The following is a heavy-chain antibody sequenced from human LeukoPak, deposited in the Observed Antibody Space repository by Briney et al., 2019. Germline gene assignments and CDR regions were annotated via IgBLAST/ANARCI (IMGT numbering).Heavy chain of an antibody. Sequence: GASAKVSCTASGYTFPSYFMHWVRQAPGQGLEWMGIINPTGGSTTYAQKFQGRVTMTRDTSTSTVYMELSSLRSDDTAVYYCARTAARRFDYWGQGTLVTVSS. J-gene: IGHJ4*02. CDR3: ARTAARRFDY. CDR2: INPTGGST. D-gene: IGHD6-6*01. V-gene: IGHV1-46*01. CDR1: GYTFPSYF.